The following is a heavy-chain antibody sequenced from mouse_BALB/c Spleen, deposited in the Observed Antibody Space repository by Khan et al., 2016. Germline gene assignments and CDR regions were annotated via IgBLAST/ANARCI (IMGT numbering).Heavy chain of an antibody. CDR1: GYSITSDYA. CDR3: ASLLRLRAMDY. D-gene: IGHD1-2*01. V-gene: IGHV3-2*02. J-gene: IGHJ4*01. CDR2: ISYSGST. Sequence: EVQLQESGPGLVKPSQSLSLTCTVTGYSITSDYAWNWIRQFPGNKLEWMGYISYSGSTSYNPSLKSRISITRDTSKNQFFLQLNSVTTEDTATYYCASLLRLRAMDYWGQGTSVTVSS.